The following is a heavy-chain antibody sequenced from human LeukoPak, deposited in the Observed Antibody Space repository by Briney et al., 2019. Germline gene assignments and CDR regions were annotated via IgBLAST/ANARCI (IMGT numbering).Heavy chain of an antibody. V-gene: IGHV3-7*01. Sequence: GGSLRLSYAASGFTFSGSWMTWVRQAPGKGLEWVANINKDGSEKYYLDSVKGRFTISRDNAKNSLYLQMNSLRAEDTAVYFCARDQRASPSPADYWGQGTLVTVSS. CDR2: INKDGSEK. J-gene: IGHJ4*02. CDR1: GFTFSGSW. CDR3: ARDQRASPSPADY.